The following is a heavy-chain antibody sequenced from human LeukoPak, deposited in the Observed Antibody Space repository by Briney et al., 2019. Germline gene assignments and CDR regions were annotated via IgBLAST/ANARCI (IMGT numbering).Heavy chain of an antibody. CDR1: GITLNNYG. J-gene: IGHJ6*03. V-gene: IGHV3-23*01. CDR2: ISDSGGSA. CDR3: ARDSVAVPAAAYYYYMDV. Sequence: PGGSLRLSCAVSGITLNNYGMTWVRQAPGKGLEWVAGISDSGGSAKYADSVKGRFTISRDNPKNTLYLQMNSLRSDDTAVYYCARDSVAVPAAAYYYYMDVWGKGTTVTVSS. D-gene: IGHD2-2*01.